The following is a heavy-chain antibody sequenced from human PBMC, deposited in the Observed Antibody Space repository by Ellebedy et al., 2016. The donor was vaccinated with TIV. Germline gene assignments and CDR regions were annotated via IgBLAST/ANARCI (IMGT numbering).Heavy chain of an antibody. J-gene: IGHJ5*02. D-gene: IGHD2-8*02. CDR1: GYTLTNYY. Sequence: AASVKVSCKASGYTLTNYYIHWVRQAPGQGLEWMGIIDPSDGVTNYPQKFQGRVTMTRDTSTSTLYMQLISLRSADTAVYYCAREARGTGGFDPWGQGTLVTVSS. CDR3: AREARGTGGFDP. CDR2: IDPSDGVT. V-gene: IGHV1-46*01.